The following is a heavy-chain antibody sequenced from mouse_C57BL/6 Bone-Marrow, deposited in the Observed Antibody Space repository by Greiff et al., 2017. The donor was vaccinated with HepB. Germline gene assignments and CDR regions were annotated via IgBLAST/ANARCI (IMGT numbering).Heavy chain of an antibody. CDR3: ARRIYYYGSSWDYFDY. CDR1: GYTFTSYW. CDR2: IHPNSGST. Sequence: QVQLQHPGAELVKPGASVKLSCKASGYTFTSYWMHWVKQSPGQGLEWIGMIHPNSGSTNYNEKFKSKATLTVDKSSSTAYMQLSSLTSEDSAVYYCARRIYYYGSSWDYFDYWGQGTTLTVSS. J-gene: IGHJ2*01. V-gene: IGHV1-64*01. D-gene: IGHD1-1*01.